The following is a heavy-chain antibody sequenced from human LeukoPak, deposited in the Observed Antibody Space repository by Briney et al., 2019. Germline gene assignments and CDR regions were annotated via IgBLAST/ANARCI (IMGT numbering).Heavy chain of an antibody. CDR1: GYSISSGYY. J-gene: IGHJ5*02. Sequence: SETLSLTCTVSGYSISSGYYWGWIRQPPGKGLEWIGSIYHSGSTYYNPSLKSRVTISVDTSKNQFSLKLSSVTAADTAVYYCARDRPTILGSNWYFPIPNNWFDPWGQGTLVTVSS. CDR3: ARDRPTILGSNWYFPIPNNWFDP. V-gene: IGHV4-38-2*02. CDR2: IYHSGST. D-gene: IGHD6-13*01.